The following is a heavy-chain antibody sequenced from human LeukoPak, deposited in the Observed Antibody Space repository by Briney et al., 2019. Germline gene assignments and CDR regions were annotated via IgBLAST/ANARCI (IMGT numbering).Heavy chain of an antibody. D-gene: IGHD3/OR15-3a*01. CDR1: GYRFGDYW. Sequence: GESLKISCKGSGYRFGDYWIGWVRQMPGKGLEWMGVIYPDDSDTRYSPSFQGQVTISADESISTAYLQWSSLKASDTAMYYCGRRTGLRTFDPWGQGTLVTVSS. CDR3: GRRTGLRTFDP. J-gene: IGHJ5*02. V-gene: IGHV5-51*01. CDR2: IYPDDSDT.